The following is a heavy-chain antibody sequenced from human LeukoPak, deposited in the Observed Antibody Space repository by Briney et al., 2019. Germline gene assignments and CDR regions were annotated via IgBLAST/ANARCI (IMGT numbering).Heavy chain of an antibody. CDR2: MNPNSGNT. CDR3: ARYSSSSWYSHFDY. J-gene: IGHJ4*02. V-gene: IGHV1-8*01. D-gene: IGHD6-13*01. CDR1: GYTFTSYD. Sequence: ASVKVSCKAPGYTFTSYDINWVRQATGQGLEWMGWMNPNSGNTGYAQKFQGRVTMTRNTSISTAYMELSSLRSEDTAVYYCARYSSSSWYSHFDYWGQGTLDTVSS.